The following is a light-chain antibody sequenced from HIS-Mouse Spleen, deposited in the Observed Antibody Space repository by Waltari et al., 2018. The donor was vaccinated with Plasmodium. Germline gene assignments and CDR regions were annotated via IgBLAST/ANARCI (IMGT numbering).Light chain of an antibody. V-gene: IGLV2-8*01. J-gene: IGLJ2*01. CDR2: EVS. CDR1: SSAVGGYNY. Sequence: QSALTQPPSASGSPGQSVTISCTGTSSAVGGYNYVSWYQQHPGTAPKLMIYEVSKRPSGVPDRFSGSKSGNTASLTVSGLQAEDEADYYCSSYAGSNNLVFGGGTKLTVL. CDR3: SSYAGSNNLV.